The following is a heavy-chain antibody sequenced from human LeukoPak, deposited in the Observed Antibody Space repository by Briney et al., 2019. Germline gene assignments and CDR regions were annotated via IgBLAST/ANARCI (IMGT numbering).Heavy chain of an antibody. J-gene: IGHJ4*02. Sequence: GGSLRLSCAASGFTVNSNYMSWVRQAPGKGLECVSVIYSAGTTYYADSVKGRFTISRDNSKNTLYLQMNSLRAEDTAMYYCAKDPHYGSGSYSFDYWGQGTLVTVSS. CDR1: GFTVNSNY. CDR2: IYSAGTT. CDR3: AKDPHYGSGSYSFDY. D-gene: IGHD3-10*01. V-gene: IGHV3-53*05.